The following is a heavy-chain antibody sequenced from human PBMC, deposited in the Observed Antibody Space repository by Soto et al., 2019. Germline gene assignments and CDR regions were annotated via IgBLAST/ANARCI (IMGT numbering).Heavy chain of an antibody. J-gene: IGHJ4*02. V-gene: IGHV3-30*04. CDR1: GFTFSRHT. CDR2: ISYDGSNK. CDR3: ARDRLRLGELSLLGYFDY. D-gene: IGHD3-16*02. Sequence: AGGSLRLSCAASGFTFSRHTMHWVRQAPGKGLEWVASISYDGSNKYYADSVKGRFTISRDNSKNTLSVQMDSLRAEDTAVYYCARDRLRLGELSLLGYFDYWGQGTLVTVSS.